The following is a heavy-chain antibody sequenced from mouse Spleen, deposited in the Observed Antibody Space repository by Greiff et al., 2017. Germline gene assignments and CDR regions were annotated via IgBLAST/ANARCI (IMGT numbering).Heavy chain of an antibody. D-gene: IGHD2-1*01. J-gene: IGHJ1*01. CDR3: AKVYYGNYWYFDV. CDR2: ISSGGSYT. V-gene: IGHV5-9-4*01. Sequence: EVKVVESGGGLVKPGGSLKLSCAASGFTFSSYAMSWVRQSPEKRLEWVAEISSGGSYTYYPDTVTGRFTISRDNAKNTLYLEMSSLRSEDTAMYYCAKVYYGNYWYFDVWGAGTTVTVSS. CDR1: GFTFSSYA.